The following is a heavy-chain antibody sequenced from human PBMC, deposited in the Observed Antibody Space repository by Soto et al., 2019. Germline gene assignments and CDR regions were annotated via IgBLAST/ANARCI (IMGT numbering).Heavy chain of an antibody. D-gene: IGHD3-16*01. V-gene: IGHV3-53*01. J-gene: IGHJ4*02. CDR1: GFTVSNNY. CDR3: ATRGGGGGY. Sequence: EVQLVESGGGLIQPGGSLRLSCAVSGFTVSNNYMSWVRQAPGKGLEGVSVIYSGGYTAYGDSVKGRFTISRDNSKNPLYLKMNALGAAEAALYYGATRGGGGGYWGQGTLVTVSS. CDR2: IYSGGYT.